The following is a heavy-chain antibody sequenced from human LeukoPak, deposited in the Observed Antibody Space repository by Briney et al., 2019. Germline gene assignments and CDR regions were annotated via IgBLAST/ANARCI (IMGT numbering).Heavy chain of an antibody. CDR2: ISLSGVNT. CDR1: GFTFTNAW. V-gene: IGHV3-23*01. CDR3: AKDRVGLDY. Sequence: GGSLRLSCAASGFTFTNAWMSWVRQAPGKGLEWVSAISLSGVNTYYADSVKGRFTISRDVSKNTLYLQMNSLRAEDTAVYYCAKDRVGLDYWGQGSLVTVSS. D-gene: IGHD1-26*01. J-gene: IGHJ4*02.